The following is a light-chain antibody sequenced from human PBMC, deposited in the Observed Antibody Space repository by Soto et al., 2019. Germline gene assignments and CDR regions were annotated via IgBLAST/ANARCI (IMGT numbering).Light chain of an antibody. CDR2: DVT. CDR3: ASYAGSNLVV. CDR1: SSDIGNYNY. Sequence: QSVLTQPPSASGSPGQSVTISCTGTSSDIGNYNYVSWYQQHPGKAPKIMIYDVTKRPSGVPDRFSGSKSGNTASLTVSGLQPDDEAEYYCASYAGSNLVVFGGGTKVTVL. V-gene: IGLV2-8*01. J-gene: IGLJ2*01.